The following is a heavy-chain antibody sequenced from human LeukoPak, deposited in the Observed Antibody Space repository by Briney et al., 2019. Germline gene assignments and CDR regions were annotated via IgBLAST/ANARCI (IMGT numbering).Heavy chain of an antibody. CDR2: ISWNSGSI. V-gene: IGHV3-9*03. CDR1: GFTFDVYA. CDR3: AKSHSSGWYEVGTAIDY. J-gene: IGHJ4*02. D-gene: IGHD6-19*01. Sequence: PGGSLRLSCAASGFTFDVYAMHWVRQAPGKGLEWVSGISWNSGSIGYADSVKGRFTISRDNAKNSLYLQMNSLRAEDMALYYCAKSHSSGWYEVGTAIDYWGQGTLVTVSS.